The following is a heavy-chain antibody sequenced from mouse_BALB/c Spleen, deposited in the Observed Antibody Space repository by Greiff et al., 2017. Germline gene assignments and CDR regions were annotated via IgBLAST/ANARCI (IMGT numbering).Heavy chain of an antibody. CDR3: TRRYGNYDWYFDV. CDR1: GFTFSNYW. D-gene: IGHD2-10*02. J-gene: IGHJ1*01. Sequence: VQLKESGGGLVQPGGSMKLSCVASGFTFSNYWMNWVRQSPEKGLEWVAEIRLKSNNYATHYAESVKGRFTISRDDSKSSVYLQMNNLRAEDTGIYYCTRRYGNYDWYFDVWGAGTTVTVSS. CDR2: IRLKSNNYAT. V-gene: IGHV6-6*02.